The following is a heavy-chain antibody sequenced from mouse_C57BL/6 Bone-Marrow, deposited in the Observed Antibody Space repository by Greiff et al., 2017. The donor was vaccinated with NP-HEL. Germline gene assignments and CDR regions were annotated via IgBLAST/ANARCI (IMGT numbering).Heavy chain of an antibody. J-gene: IGHJ4*01. CDR2: ISDGGSYT. Sequence: EVKLMESGGGLVKPGGSLKLSCAASGFTFSSYAMSWVRQTPEKRLEWVATISDGGSYTYYPDNVKGRFTISRDNAKNNLYLQMSHLKSEDTAMYYCARDYQGRDYAMDYWGQGTSVTVSS. CDR3: ARDYQGRDYAMDY. V-gene: IGHV5-4*01. CDR1: GFTFSSYA.